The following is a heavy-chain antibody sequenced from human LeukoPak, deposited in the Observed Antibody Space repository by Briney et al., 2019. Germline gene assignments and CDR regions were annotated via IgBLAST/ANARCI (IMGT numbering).Heavy chain of an antibody. CDR2: IYYSGST. V-gene: IGHV4-59*01. D-gene: IGHD6-13*01. Sequence: PSETLSLTCTVSGGSISSYYWSWIRQPPGKGLEWIGYIYYSGSTNYNPSLKSRVTISVDTSKNQFSLKLSSVTAADTAVYYCAREGAAAEAFDYWGQGTLVTVSS. CDR1: GGSISSYY. CDR3: AREGAAAEAFDY. J-gene: IGHJ4*02.